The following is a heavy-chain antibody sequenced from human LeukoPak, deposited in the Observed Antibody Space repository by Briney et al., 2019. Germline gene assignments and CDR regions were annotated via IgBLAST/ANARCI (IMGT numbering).Heavy chain of an antibody. Sequence: SETLSLTCTVSGGSISSYYWSWIRQPPGKGLEWIGYIYHSGSTYYNPSLKSRVTISVDRSKNQFSLKLSSVTAADTAVYYCARGRIGDYYYYGMDVWGQGTTVTVSS. J-gene: IGHJ6*02. D-gene: IGHD2-15*01. CDR1: GGSISSYY. CDR2: IYHSGST. CDR3: ARGRIGDYYYYGMDV. V-gene: IGHV4-59*12.